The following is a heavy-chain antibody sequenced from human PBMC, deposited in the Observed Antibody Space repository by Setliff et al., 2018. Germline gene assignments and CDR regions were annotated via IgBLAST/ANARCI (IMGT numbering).Heavy chain of an antibody. CDR1: GGSVSSTSHY. J-gene: IGHJ1*01. V-gene: IGHV4-39*07. D-gene: IGHD3-10*01. Sequence: SETLSLTCTVSGGSVSSTSHYWGWIRQPPGKGMEWIGSVYYSGYTYYNPPLQSRVTISVDMSKNQFSLKLTSVTAADTAVYYCARVDFTMIQGVLGLWGQGTLVTVSS. CDR2: VYYSGYT. CDR3: ARVDFTMIQGVLGL.